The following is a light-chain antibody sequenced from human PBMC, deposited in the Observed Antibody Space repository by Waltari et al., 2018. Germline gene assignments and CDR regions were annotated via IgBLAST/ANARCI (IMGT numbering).Light chain of an antibody. Sequence: EIVLTQSPGTLSLSPGERATLSCRASESVKGNYLVWYQQKPGQAPRVLIYGSSKRATGIPDRFSGSGSGRDFTLTISRLEPEDFAMYYCQHYDGSPHTFGPGTKLEIK. CDR2: GSS. J-gene: IGKJ3*01. CDR3: QHYDGSPHT. CDR1: ESVKGNY. V-gene: IGKV3-20*01.